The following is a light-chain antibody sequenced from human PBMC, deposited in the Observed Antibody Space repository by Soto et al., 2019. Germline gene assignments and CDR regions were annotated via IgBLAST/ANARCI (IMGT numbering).Light chain of an antibody. CDR2: TAS. Sequence: DIQMTQSPSSLSASVGDRVTITCRASQDISKFLNWYQHRPGKAPKLLIYTASTLEGGVPSRISGSRSGTLFTLTINSLQPEDFGFYYCQQSYSTPTLRQGTRLEIK. CDR1: QDISKF. V-gene: IGKV1-39*01. J-gene: IGKJ5*01. CDR3: QQSYSTPT.